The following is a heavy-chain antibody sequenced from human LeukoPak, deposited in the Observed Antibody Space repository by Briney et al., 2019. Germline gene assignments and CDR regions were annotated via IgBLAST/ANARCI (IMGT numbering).Heavy chain of an antibody. CDR3: AKGITFYYDSSGYSSDY. J-gene: IGHJ4*02. CDR2: ISYDGSSN. CDR1: GFTFSSYA. Sequence: PGRSLGLSCAASGFTFSSYAMYWVRQAPGKGLEWVAVISYDGSSNYYADSVKGRFTISRDNSKNTLYLQMNSLSAEDTAVYYCAKGITFYYDSSGYSSDYWGQGTLVTVSS. V-gene: IGHV3-30-3*01. D-gene: IGHD3-22*01.